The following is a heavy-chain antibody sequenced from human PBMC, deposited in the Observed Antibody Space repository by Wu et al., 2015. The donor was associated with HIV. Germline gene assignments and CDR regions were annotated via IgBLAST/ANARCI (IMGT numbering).Heavy chain of an antibody. J-gene: IGHJ4*02. CDR2: INPNSGGT. D-gene: IGHD3-3*01. Sequence: QVQLVQSGAEVKKPGASVKVSCKASGYTFTGYYMHWVRQAPGQGLEWMGWINPNSGGTNYAQKFQGRVTMTRDTSISTAYMELSRLRSDDTAVYYCARGTHQTRNWMEWLFLSVWGQGTLVTVSS. V-gene: IGHV1-2*02. CDR1: GYTFTGYY. CDR3: ARGTHQTRNWMEWLFLSV.